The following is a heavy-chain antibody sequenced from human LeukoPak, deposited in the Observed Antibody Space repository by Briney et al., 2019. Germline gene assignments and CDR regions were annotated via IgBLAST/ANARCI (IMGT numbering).Heavy chain of an antibody. CDR2: IYHSGST. CDR3: ARGLYGDYGGYFQH. CDR1: GGSISNYY. J-gene: IGHJ1*01. V-gene: IGHV4-59*01. Sequence: KPSETLALTCTVSGGSISNYYWSWIRQPPGKGLEWIGCIYHSGSTNYNPSLKSRVTISVDTSKNQFSLKLRSVTAADTAVYYCARGLYGDYGGYFQHWGQGTLVTVSS. D-gene: IGHD4-17*01.